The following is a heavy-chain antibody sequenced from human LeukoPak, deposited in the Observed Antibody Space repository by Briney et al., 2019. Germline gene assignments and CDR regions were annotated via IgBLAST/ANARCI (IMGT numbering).Heavy chain of an antibody. CDR1: GFPFSSYE. D-gene: IGHD3-16*02. V-gene: IGHV3-48*03. J-gene: IGHJ4*02. CDR3: ARSRKLGELSFLFDY. Sequence: GGSLRLSCAASGFPFSSYEMNWVRQAPGKGLEWVSYISNSATTIYYADSVRGRFTLSRDNAKSSLYLQMNSLRAEDTAVYYCARSRKLGELSFLFDYWGQGTLVTVSS. CDR2: ISNSATTI.